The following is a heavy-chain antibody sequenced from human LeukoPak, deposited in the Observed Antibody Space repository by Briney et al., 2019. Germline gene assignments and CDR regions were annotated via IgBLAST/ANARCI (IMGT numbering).Heavy chain of an antibody. CDR2: INHSGST. V-gene: IGHV4-34*01. CDR3: ARGKRGYSSSWYDY. CDR1: GGSFSGYY. D-gene: IGHD6-13*01. J-gene: IGHJ4*02. Sequence: SETLSLTCAVYGGSFSGYYWSWIRQPPGKGLEWIGEINHSGSTNYNPSLKSRVTISVDTSKNQFSLKLSSVAAADTAVYYCARGKRGYSSSWYDYWGQGTLVTVSS.